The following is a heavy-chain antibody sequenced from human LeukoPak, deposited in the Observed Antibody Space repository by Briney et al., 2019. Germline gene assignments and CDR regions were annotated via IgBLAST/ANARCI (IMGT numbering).Heavy chain of an antibody. CDR2: ISAYNGST. D-gene: IGHD4-17*01. V-gene: IGHV1-18*01. J-gene: IGHJ3*02. Sequence: ASVKVSCKASGYTFTTYGISWVRQAPGQGLEWMGWISAYNGSTNYAQKLQGRVTMTTDTSTSTAYMELRSLRSDDTAVYYCARTTVTTSDDAFDIWGQGTMVTVSS. CDR3: ARTTVTTSDDAFDI. CDR1: GYTFTTYG.